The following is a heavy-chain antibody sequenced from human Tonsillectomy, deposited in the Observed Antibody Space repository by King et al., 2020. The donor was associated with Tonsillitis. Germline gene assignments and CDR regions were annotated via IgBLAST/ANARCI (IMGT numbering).Heavy chain of an antibody. CDR3: AREVYSSSWSLRGFDF. Sequence: QLQESGPGLVKPSETLSLTCTVSGAPFDSFYWSWIRQPPGKGLEWIGFIYYSWSTYYNPSLKSRVTISVDTSKNQFSLKVNSVTPADTAVYYCAREVYSSSWSLRGFDFWGQGTLVTVSS. CDR1: GAPFDSFY. CDR2: IYYSWST. V-gene: IGHV4-59*01. J-gene: IGHJ4*02. D-gene: IGHD6-13*01.